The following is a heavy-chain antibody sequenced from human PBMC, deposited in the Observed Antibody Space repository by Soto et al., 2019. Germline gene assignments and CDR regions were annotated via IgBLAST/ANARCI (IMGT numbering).Heavy chain of an antibody. CDR1: GFTFANFA. Sequence: PGVSLRLSCSGSGFTFANFAMSWVRQAPGGGLEWVSGITVGGSTYYADSVEGRFRISRDNFRDTLSLHMSGVRVEDTAMYYCAKDPNGNYIGGFEMCGQGTLVTVSS. J-gene: IGHJ3*02. V-gene: IGHV3-23*01. CDR3: AKDPNGNYIGGFEM. CDR2: ITVGGST. D-gene: IGHD1-7*01.